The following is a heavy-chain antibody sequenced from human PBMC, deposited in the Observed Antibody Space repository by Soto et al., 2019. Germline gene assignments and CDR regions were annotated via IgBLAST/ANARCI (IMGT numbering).Heavy chain of an antibody. CDR1: GGSISSGGYY. CDR3: AKYDSSGYSLNWFDP. Sequence: PSETLSLTCTVSGGSISSGGYYWSWIRQHPGKGLEWIGYIYYSGSTYYNPSLKSRVTISVDTSKNQFSLKLSSVTAADTAVYYCAKYDSSGYSLNWFDPWGQGTLVTVSS. D-gene: IGHD3-22*01. V-gene: IGHV4-31*03. J-gene: IGHJ5*02. CDR2: IYYSGST.